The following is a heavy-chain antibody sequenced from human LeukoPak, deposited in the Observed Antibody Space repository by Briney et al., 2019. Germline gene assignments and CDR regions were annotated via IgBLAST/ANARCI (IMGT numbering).Heavy chain of an antibody. V-gene: IGHV3-30-3*01. CDR3: ARSKSGSNYYYYYMDV. D-gene: IGHD3-3*01. Sequence: PGGSLRLSCAASGFTFSSYAMHWVRQAPGKGLEWVAVISYDGSNKYYADSVKGRFTISRDNSKNTLYLQMNSLRAEDTAVYYCARSKSGSNYYYYYMDVWGKGTTVTVSS. J-gene: IGHJ6*03. CDR1: GFTFSSYA. CDR2: ISYDGSNK.